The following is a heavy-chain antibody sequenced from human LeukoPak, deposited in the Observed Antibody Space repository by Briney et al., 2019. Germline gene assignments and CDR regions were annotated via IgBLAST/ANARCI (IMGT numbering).Heavy chain of an antibody. CDR3: ARGNQLLYFPLDY. CDR2: IYTSGST. V-gene: IGHV4-61*02. Sequence: PSQTLSLTCTVSGGSISSGSYYWSWIRQPAGKGLEWIGRIYTSGSTYYNPSLKSRVTISVDTSKNQFSLKLSSVTAADTAVYYCARGNQLLYFPLDYWGQGTLVTVSS. CDR1: GGSISSGSYY. D-gene: IGHD2-2*02. J-gene: IGHJ4*02.